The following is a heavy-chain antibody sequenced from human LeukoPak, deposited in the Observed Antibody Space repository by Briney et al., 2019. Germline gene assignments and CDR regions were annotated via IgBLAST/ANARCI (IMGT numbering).Heavy chain of an antibody. D-gene: IGHD6-13*01. V-gene: IGHV3-7*01. Sequence: GGSLRLSCAASGFTFSTYWMSWVRQAPGKGLEWVANIKQDGSEKYYVDSVKGRFTISRDNAKNSLYLRMNSLRAEDTAMYYCARDPAGNDYWGQGTLVTVSS. CDR1: GFTFSTYW. J-gene: IGHJ4*02. CDR3: ARDPAGNDY. CDR2: IKQDGSEK.